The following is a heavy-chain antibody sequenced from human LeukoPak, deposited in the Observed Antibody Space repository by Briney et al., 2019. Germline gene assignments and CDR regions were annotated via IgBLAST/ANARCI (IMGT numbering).Heavy chain of an antibody. J-gene: IGHJ6*03. CDR2: IYYSGSS. V-gene: IGHV4-59*01. Sequence: SETLSLTCTVSGGYISSYYWSWIRQPPGKGLEWIGYIYYSGSSNYNPSLKSRVTISVDTSKNQFSLKLNSVTAADTAVYYCARVRSYWAYYMDVWGKGTTVTISS. D-gene: IGHD2-8*02. CDR3: ARVRSYWAYYMDV. CDR1: GGYISSYY.